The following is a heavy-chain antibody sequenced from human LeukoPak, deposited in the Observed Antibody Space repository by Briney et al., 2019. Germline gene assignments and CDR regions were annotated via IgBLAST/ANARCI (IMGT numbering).Heavy chain of an antibody. J-gene: IGHJ6*02. V-gene: IGHV3-53*01. Sequence: GGSLRLSCAVSGLTFSSSWMDWVRQAPGKGLEWVSVIYSGGSTYYADSVKSRFTISRDNSKNTLYLQMNSLRAEDTAVYYCARWGSGWYPYYYYYGMDVWGQGTTVTVSS. CDR3: ARWGSGWYPYYYYYGMDV. CDR1: GLTFSSSW. CDR2: IYSGGST. D-gene: IGHD6-19*01.